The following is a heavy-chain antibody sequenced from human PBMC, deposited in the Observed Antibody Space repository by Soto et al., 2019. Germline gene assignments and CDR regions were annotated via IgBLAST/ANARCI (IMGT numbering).Heavy chain of an antibody. CDR3: ARHPERIAEIGWFGP. CDR2: ISSSSSTI. Sequence: EVQLVESGGGLVQPGGSLRLSCAASGFTFSSYSMNWVRQAPGKGLEWVSYISSSSSTIYYADSVKGRFTISRDNAKKSLYRHMNSLRAEDTAVYYCARHPERIAEIGWFGPWGQGTRVTVSS. J-gene: IGHJ5*02. CDR1: GFTFSSYS. D-gene: IGHD6-13*01. V-gene: IGHV3-48*01.